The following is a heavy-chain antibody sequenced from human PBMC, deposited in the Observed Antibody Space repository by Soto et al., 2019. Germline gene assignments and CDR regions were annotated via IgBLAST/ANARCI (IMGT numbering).Heavy chain of an antibody. CDR2: ISYDGNNK. V-gene: IGHV3-30-3*01. CDR3: ARDGDRGYSYGYWFDP. CDR1: GFTFSTYS. Sequence: GGSLRLSCAASGFTFSTYSMHWVRQAPGKGLEWVALISYDGNNKYYADSVKGRFTISRDNSKNTLYLQMNSLRAEDTAVFHCARDGDRGYSYGYWFDPWGQGTLVTVSS. D-gene: IGHD5-18*01. J-gene: IGHJ5*02.